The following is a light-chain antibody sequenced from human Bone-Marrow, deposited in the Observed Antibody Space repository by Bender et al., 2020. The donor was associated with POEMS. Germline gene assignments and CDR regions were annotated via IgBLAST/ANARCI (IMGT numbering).Light chain of an antibody. CDR2: EVR. Sequence: QSALTQPASVSGSPGQSITISCSGSSSDVGNYQLVSWYQHPPGRAPKLLLFEVRKRPSGISNRFSGSKSDNTASLTISGLQAEDEADYYCCSYAGGSTWVFGGGTKVTVL. CDR1: SSDVGNYQL. V-gene: IGLV2-23*02. J-gene: IGLJ3*02. CDR3: CSYAGGSTWV.